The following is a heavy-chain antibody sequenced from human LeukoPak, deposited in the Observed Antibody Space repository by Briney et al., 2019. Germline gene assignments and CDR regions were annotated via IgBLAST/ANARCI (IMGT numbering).Heavy chain of an antibody. CDR3: AATGTTEDYYYGMDV. CDR1: GFTFSSYG. CDR2: ISYDGSNK. D-gene: IGHD1-7*01. J-gene: IGHJ6*02. Sequence: GGSLRLSCAASGFTFSSYGVHWVRQAPGKGLEWVAVISYDGSNKYYADSVKGRFTISRDNSKNTLYLQMNSLRAEDTAVYYCAATGTTEDYYYGMDVWGQGTTVTVSS. V-gene: IGHV3-30*03.